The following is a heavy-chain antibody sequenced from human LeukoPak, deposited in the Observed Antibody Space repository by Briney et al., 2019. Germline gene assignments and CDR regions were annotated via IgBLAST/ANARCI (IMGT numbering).Heavy chain of an antibody. CDR3: ARDSRGYSYGFYFDY. CDR1: GGSISSYY. CDR2: IYTSGST. V-gene: IGHV4-4*07. J-gene: IGHJ4*02. D-gene: IGHD5-18*01. Sequence: SETLSLTCTVSGGSISSYYWSWIRQPAGKGLEWIGRIYTSGSTNYNPSLKSRATMSVDTSKNQFSLKLSSVTAADTAVYYCARDSRGYSYGFYFDYWGQGTLVTVSS.